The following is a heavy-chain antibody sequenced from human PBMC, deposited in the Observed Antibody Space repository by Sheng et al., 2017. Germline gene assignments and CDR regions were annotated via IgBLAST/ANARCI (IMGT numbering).Heavy chain of an antibody. CDR1: GYTFTNYG. J-gene: IGHJ3*02. CDR3: ARSEVGDYVTYVFDI. CDR2: ISGYNGNT. D-gene: IGHD4-17*01. Sequence: QVQLVQSGAEVKKPGASVKVSCKASGYTFTNYGISWVRQAPGQGLEWMGWISGYNGNTNYEQNLQGRVTMTTDTSTSTAYMELRSLRSDDTAVYYCARSEVGDYVTYVFDIWGPGDNGHRLF. V-gene: IGHV1-18*01.